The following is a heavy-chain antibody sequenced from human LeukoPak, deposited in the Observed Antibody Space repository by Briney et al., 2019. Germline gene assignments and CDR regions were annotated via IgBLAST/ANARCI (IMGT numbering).Heavy chain of an antibody. V-gene: IGHV1-69*05. CDR1: GGTFSSYA. J-gene: IGHJ6*03. D-gene: IGHD1-26*01. CDR3: ASTAIVGANYYYYYMDV. Sequence: SVKVSCKASGGTFSSYAISWVRQAPGQGLERMGGIIPIFGTANYAQKFQGRVTITTDESTSTAYMELSSLRSEDTAVYYCASTAIVGANYYYYYMDVWGKGTTVTVSS. CDR2: IIPIFGTA.